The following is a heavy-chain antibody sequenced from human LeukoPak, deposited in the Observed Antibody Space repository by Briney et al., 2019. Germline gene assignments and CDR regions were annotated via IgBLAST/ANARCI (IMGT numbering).Heavy chain of an antibody. J-gene: IGHJ4*02. D-gene: IGHD5-12*01. CDR2: INHSGST. CDR1: GGSFSGHY. Sequence: SETLSLTCAVYGGSFSGHYWSWIRQPPGKGLEWIGEINHSGSTNYNPSLKSRVTISVDTSKNQFSLKLSSVTAADTAVYYCARYSGYGPRSVYDYWGQGTLVTVSS. CDR3: ARYSGYGPRSVYDY. V-gene: IGHV4-34*01.